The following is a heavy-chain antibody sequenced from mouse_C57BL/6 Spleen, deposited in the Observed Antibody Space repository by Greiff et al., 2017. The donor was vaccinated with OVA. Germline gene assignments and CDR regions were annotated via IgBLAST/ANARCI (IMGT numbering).Heavy chain of an antibody. J-gene: IGHJ2*01. Sequence: VQLQQSGAELVKPGASVKLSCKASGYTFTSYWMQWVKQRPGQGLEWIGEIDPSDSYTNSNQKFKGKATLTVDTSSSTAYMQLSSLTSEDAAVYYCARQSNTGGENYWGQGTTLTVSS. D-gene: IGHD2-5*01. V-gene: IGHV1-50*01. CDR2: IDPSDSYT. CDR1: GYTFTSYW. CDR3: ARQSNTGGENY.